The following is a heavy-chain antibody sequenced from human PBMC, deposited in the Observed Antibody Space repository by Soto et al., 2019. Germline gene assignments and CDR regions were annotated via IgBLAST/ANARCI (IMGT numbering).Heavy chain of an antibody. D-gene: IGHD3-3*01. V-gene: IGHV5-51*01. Sequence: GESLKISCKGSAYDFISYWIGWVRQMPGRGLEWMGIIYPGDSKTRYSPPFQGQVTISADKSINTAFLQWSSLKASDTAMYYCARALSNDFWSGYPFDYWGPGTLVTVSS. J-gene: IGHJ4*02. CDR3: ARALSNDFWSGYPFDY. CDR2: IYPGDSKT. CDR1: AYDFISYW.